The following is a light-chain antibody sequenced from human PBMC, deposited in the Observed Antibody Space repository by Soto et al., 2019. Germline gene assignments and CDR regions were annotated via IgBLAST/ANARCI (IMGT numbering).Light chain of an antibody. V-gene: IGKV1-39*01. Sequence: DIQMTQSPSSLSASVGDEVTITCRASQTIMTYLNWYQLKPGKPPRLLIYAASSLQSGVPSRFSGSGSGTDFTLTISSLQPEAFETYYCQQSYSSPRTFGQGTKVDIK. CDR3: QQSYSSPRT. CDR2: AAS. J-gene: IGKJ1*01. CDR1: QTIMTY.